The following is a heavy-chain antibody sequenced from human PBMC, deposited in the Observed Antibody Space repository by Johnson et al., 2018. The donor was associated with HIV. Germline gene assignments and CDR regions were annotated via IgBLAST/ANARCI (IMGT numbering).Heavy chain of an antibody. Sequence: VQLVESGGGLVQPGGSLRLSCAASGFTFSTYAMSWVRQAPGKGLEWVSAISGSGGSTYYADSVQGRFPISRDNSKNTLYLQMNSLRAEDTAVYYCARGDFWSGYPDAFDIWGQGTMVTVSS. J-gene: IGHJ3*02. D-gene: IGHD3-3*01. CDR2: ISGSGGST. CDR1: GFTFSTYA. V-gene: IGHV3-23*04. CDR3: ARGDFWSGYPDAFDI.